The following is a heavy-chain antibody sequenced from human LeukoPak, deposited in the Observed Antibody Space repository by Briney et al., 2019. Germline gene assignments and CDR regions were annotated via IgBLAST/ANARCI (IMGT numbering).Heavy chain of an antibody. Sequence: AGGSLRLSCAASGFTFSDYYMSWVRQAPGKGLEWVSGINWNGGSTGYADSVKGRFTISRDNAKNSLYLQMNSLRAEDTALYYCARAPYSNLVGVDYWGQGTLVTVSS. V-gene: IGHV3-20*04. CDR1: GFTFSDYY. CDR3: ARAPYSNLVGVDY. D-gene: IGHD4-11*01. J-gene: IGHJ4*02. CDR2: INWNGGST.